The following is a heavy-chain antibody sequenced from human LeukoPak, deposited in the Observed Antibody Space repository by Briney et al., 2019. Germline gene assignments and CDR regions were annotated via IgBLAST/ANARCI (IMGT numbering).Heavy chain of an antibody. CDR1: GGSFTKFW. V-gene: IGHV5-51*01. CDR3: ARAGITMVRGVYDAFDI. D-gene: IGHD3-10*01. CDR2: IYPGDSDT. J-gene: IGHJ3*02. Sequence: GESLKISCEGSGGSFTKFWIGWVRQMPGKDLEWMGMIYPGDSDTRYSPSFQGQVTISADKSISTAYLQWSSLKASDTAMYYCARAGITMVRGVYDAFDIWGQGTMVTVSS.